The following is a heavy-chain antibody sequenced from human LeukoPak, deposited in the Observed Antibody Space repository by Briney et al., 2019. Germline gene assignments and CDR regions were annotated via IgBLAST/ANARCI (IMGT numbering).Heavy chain of an antibody. Sequence: GGSLRLSCAASGFTFSDYYMSWIRQAPGKGLEWVSYISSSGSTIYYADSVKGRFTISRDNSKNTLYLQMNSLRAEDTAVYYCAKRYSSSWYYFDYWAREPWSPSPQ. CDR2: ISSSGSTI. J-gene: IGHJ4*02. CDR3: AKRYSSSWYYFDY. D-gene: IGHD6-13*01. CDR1: GFTFSDYY. V-gene: IGHV3-11*01.